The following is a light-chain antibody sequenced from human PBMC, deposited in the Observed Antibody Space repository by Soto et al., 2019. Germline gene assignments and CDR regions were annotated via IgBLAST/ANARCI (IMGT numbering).Light chain of an antibody. Sequence: QSALTQPPSASGSPGQSVTISCTGTSSDVGTHGYVSWYQRHAGKAPKLMIYDVTKRPSGVPDRFSGSKSANTASLTVSGLQAEDEADYYCMCYAGGNNWVFGGGTKVTVL. CDR3: MCYAGGNNWV. CDR2: DVT. J-gene: IGLJ3*02. CDR1: SSDVGTHGY. V-gene: IGLV2-8*01.